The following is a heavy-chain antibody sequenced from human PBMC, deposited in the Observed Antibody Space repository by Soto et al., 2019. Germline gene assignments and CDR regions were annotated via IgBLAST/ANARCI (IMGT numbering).Heavy chain of an antibody. V-gene: IGHV3-30-3*01. D-gene: IGHD6-19*01. CDR3: ARVGHRTVAGFDY. J-gene: IGHJ4*02. CDR2: ISYDGSNK. Sequence: GGSLRLSCAASGFTFSSYAMHWVRQAPGKGLEWVAVISYDGSNKYYADSVKGRFTISRDNSKNTLYLQMNSLRAEDTAVYYCARVGHRTVAGFDYWGQGTLVTVSS. CDR1: GFTFSSYA.